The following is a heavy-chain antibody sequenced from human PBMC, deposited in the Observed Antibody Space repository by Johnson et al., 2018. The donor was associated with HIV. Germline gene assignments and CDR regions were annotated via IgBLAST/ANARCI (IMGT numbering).Heavy chain of an antibody. CDR3: ATIMSYYGRGAFDI. D-gene: IGHD3-10*01. CDR2: IRYDGSNK. J-gene: IGHJ3*02. V-gene: IGHV3-30*02. CDR1: GFTFSSYG. Sequence: QVQLVESVGGLVQPGGSLRLSCAASGFTFSSYGMHWVRQAPGKGLEWVAFIRYDGSNKYYADSVKGRFTISRDNSKLFLQMNSLRAEDTAVYYCATIMSYYGRGAFDIWGQGTVVTVSS.